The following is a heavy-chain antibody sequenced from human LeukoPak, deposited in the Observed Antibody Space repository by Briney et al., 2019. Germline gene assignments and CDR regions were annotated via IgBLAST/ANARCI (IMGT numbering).Heavy chain of an antibody. D-gene: IGHD1-26*01. CDR1: DGSINSYY. Sequence: SETLSLTYSVSDGSINSYYWNWIRRPPGKGLEWIGYIYYNGNTNYSPSLKSRVTMSVDTSKNLFSLKVSSVTAADTAVYYCARGRSNYYGMDVRGQGTTVTVSS. V-gene: IGHV4-59*01. CDR2: IYYNGNT. J-gene: IGHJ6*02. CDR3: ARGRSNYYGMDV.